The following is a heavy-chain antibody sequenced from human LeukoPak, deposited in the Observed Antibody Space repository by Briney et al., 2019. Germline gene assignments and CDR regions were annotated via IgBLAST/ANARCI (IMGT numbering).Heavy chain of an antibody. CDR1: GFTFSSYE. V-gene: IGHV3-48*03. CDR3: ARSGSYFRYYFDY. D-gene: IGHD1-26*01. CDR2: ISSSGRTM. J-gene: IGHJ4*02. Sequence: GGSLRLSCAASGFTFSSYEMNWVRQAPGKGLEWVSYISSSGRTMYYADSVKGRFTISRDNAKNSLYLQMNSLRAEVTAVYYCARSGSYFRYYFDYWGQGTLVTVSS.